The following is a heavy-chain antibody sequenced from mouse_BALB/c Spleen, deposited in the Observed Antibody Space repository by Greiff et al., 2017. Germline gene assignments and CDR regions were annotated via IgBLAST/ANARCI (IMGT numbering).Heavy chain of an antibody. CDR3: NAGVYGNYDYFDY. D-gene: IGHD2-1*01. CDR2: IDPENGDT. Sequence: VQLQQSGAELVRSGASVKLSCTASGFNIKDYYMHWVKQRPEQGLEWIGWIDPENGDTEYAPKFQGKATMTADTSSNTAYLQRSSLTSEDTAVYYCNAGVYGNYDYFDYWGQGTTLTVSS. J-gene: IGHJ2*01. V-gene: IGHV14-4*02. CDR1: GFNIKDYY.